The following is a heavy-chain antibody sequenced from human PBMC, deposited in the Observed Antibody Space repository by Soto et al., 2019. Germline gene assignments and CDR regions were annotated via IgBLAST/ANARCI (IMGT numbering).Heavy chain of an antibody. V-gene: IGHV4-61*01. CDR2: IYYSGST. D-gene: IGHD3-10*01. CDR1: GGSVSSGSYY. CDR3: ARTYYYGSGSPNVFDY. Sequence: QVQLQESGPGLVKPSETLSLTCTVSGGSVSSGSYYWSWIRQPPGKGLEWIGYIYYSGSTNYNPSLKGRVTIPVDTSKNQFSLKLSSVTAADTAVYYCARTYYYGSGSPNVFDYWGQGTLVTVSS. J-gene: IGHJ4*02.